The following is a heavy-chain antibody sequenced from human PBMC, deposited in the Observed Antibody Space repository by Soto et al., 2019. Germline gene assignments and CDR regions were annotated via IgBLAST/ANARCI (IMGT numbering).Heavy chain of an antibody. V-gene: IGHV4-30-2*01. CDR3: SIVFRYFDWLFPSFDY. Sequence: SETLYLTCAVSGGSISSGGYSWSWIRQPPGKGLEWIGYIYHSGSTYYNPSLKSRVTISVDRSKNQVSLKLSSVTAADTAVFFCSIVFRYFDWLFPSFDYWGQGTLVTVSS. J-gene: IGHJ4*02. CDR1: GGSISSGGYS. CDR2: IYHSGST. D-gene: IGHD3-9*01.